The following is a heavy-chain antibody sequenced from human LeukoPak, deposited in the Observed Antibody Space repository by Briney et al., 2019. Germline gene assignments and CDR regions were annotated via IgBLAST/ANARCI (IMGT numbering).Heavy chain of an antibody. D-gene: IGHD3-22*01. CDR3: AHSSGYRDAFDI. CDR1: GYIFTSYY. V-gene: IGHV1-46*01. CDR2: INPSGGST. J-gene: IGHJ3*02. Sequence: ASVKVSCKASGYIFTSYYMHWVRQAPGQGLEWMGIINPSGGSTSCAQKFQGRVTMTRDTSTSTVYMELSSLRSEDTAVYYCAHSSGYRDAFDIWGQGTMVTVSS.